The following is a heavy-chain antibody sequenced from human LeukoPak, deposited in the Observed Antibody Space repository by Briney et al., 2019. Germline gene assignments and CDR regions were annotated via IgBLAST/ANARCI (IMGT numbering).Heavy chain of an antibody. D-gene: IGHD3-10*01. CDR3: ARDPSEVTMVRGVIASYYYYYMDV. CDR1: GGSISSYY. CDR2: IYTSGST. Sequence: KPSETLSLTCTVSGGSISSYYWSSVRQPAGKGLEWIGRIYTSGSTNYNPSLKSRVTMSVDTSKNQFSLKLSSVTAADTAMYYCARDPSEVTMVRGVIASYYYYYMDVWGKGTTVTVSS. V-gene: IGHV4-4*07. J-gene: IGHJ6*03.